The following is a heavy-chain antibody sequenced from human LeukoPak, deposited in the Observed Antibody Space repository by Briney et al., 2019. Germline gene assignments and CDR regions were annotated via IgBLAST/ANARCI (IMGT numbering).Heavy chain of an antibody. J-gene: IGHJ4*02. CDR2: ISGSGGST. V-gene: IGHV3-23*01. D-gene: IGHD3-3*01. Sequence: GGSLRLSCAASGFIFSSYAMSWVRQAPGKGLEWVSAISGSGGSTYYADSVKGRFTISRDNSKNTLYLQMNSLRAEDTAVYYCAKVDDFWSGYPNAPFDYWGQGTLVTVSS. CDR1: GFIFSSYA. CDR3: AKVDDFWSGYPNAPFDY.